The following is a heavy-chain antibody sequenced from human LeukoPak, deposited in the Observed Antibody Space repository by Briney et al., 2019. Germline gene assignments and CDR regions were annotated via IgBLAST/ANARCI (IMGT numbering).Heavy chain of an antibody. D-gene: IGHD3-22*01. J-gene: IGHJ4*02. CDR1: GYTFSSYY. V-gene: IGHV1-46*01. Sequence: ASVKISCKASGYTFSSYYFHWVRQAPGQGLEWMGLINPSGGATTFAQKFRGRVTMTRDMSTGTVFMELSSLRSDDTAVYFCARNYYDTAGHFGYWGQGTLVTVSS. CDR2: INPSGGAT. CDR3: ARNYYDTAGHFGY.